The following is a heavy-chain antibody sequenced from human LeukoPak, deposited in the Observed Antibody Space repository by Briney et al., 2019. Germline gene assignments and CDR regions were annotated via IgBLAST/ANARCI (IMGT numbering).Heavy chain of an antibody. D-gene: IGHD5-18*01. CDR1: GGSISSYY. CDR2: IYYSGST. V-gene: IGHV4-59*01. CDR3: ARISGYSYGYWGWFDP. J-gene: IGHJ5*02. Sequence: SETLSLTCTVSGGSISSYYWSWIRQPPGKGLEWIGCIYYSGSTNYNPSLKSRVTISVDTSKNQFSLKLSSVTAADTAVYYCARISGYSYGYWGWFDPWGQGTLVTVSS.